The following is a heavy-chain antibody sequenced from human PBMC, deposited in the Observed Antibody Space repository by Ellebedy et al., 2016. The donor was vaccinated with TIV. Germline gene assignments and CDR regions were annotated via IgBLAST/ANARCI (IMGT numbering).Heavy chain of an antibody. CDR3: TTDDFGSGRGGWGDY. CDR1: GFTFSNVW. V-gene: IGHV3-15*07. D-gene: IGHD3-10*01. CDR2: IKSKTFDGET. J-gene: IGHJ4*02. Sequence: GESLKISCAASGFTFSNVWMNWVRRAPGKGLEWVGRIKSKTFDGETEYAAPVKGRFTISRDDSKNTLYLQMDSRNTEETAVYYCTTDDFGSGRGGWGDYWGQGTLVTVSS.